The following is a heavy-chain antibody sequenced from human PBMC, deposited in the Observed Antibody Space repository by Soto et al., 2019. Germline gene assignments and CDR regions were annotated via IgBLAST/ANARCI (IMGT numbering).Heavy chain of an antibody. D-gene: IGHD3-22*01. V-gene: IGHV3-48*04. Sequence: GSLRLSCAASGFTFSSYAMNWVRQAPGKGLEWVSYISSSGSIIYYADSVKGRFTISRDNAKNSLYLQMNSLRAEDTAVYYCTTGLSNGYYNFDYWGQGTPVTVSS. J-gene: IGHJ4*02. CDR2: ISSSGSII. CDR3: TTGLSNGYYNFDY. CDR1: GFTFSSYA.